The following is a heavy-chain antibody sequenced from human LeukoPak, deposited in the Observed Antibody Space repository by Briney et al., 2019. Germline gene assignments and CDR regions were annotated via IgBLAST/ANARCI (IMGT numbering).Heavy chain of an antibody. J-gene: IGHJ4*02. CDR3: AREMRTRTLDTVMVLFDH. Sequence: ASVKVSCKASGYTFTGYYIHWVRQAPGQGLEWMGWINPKSGGTNYAQKFQGRVTMTRDTSISTAYMELSRPRSDDTAVYYCAREMRTRTLDTVMVLFDHWGQGTLVTVSS. V-gene: IGHV1-2*02. CDR2: INPKSGGT. CDR1: GYTFTGYY. D-gene: IGHD5-18*01.